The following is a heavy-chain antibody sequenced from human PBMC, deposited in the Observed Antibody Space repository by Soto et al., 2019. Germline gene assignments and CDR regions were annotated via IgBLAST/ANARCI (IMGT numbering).Heavy chain of an antibody. Sequence: QVQLQESGPGLVKPSQTLSLSCTVSGDSISRGGYYWNWIRQHPRKGLEWIGYIYHSGSTNYNPSLKRRVTISVDTSTNQLSLELTNVTAADTAVYYCVRHGAGAYGLGLFGPWGQGILVTVSS. D-gene: IGHD3-10*01. CDR3: VRHGAGAYGLGLFGP. V-gene: IGHV4-31*03. J-gene: IGHJ5*02. CDR1: GDSISRGGYY. CDR2: IYHSGST.